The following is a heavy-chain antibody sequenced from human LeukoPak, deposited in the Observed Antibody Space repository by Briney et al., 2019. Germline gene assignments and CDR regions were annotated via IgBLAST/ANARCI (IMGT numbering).Heavy chain of an antibody. CDR2: IIPIFGTA. CDR3: ARDNYYDSSGYPYYFDY. V-gene: IGHV1-69*15. J-gene: IGHJ4*02. D-gene: IGHD3-22*01. CDR1: GGTFSSYA. Sequence: GSSVKVSCKASGGTFSSYAISWVRQAPGQGLEWMGRIIPIFGTANYAQKFQGRVTITADESTSTAYMELSSLRSEDTAVYYCARDNYYDSSGYPYYFDYWGQGTLVTVSS.